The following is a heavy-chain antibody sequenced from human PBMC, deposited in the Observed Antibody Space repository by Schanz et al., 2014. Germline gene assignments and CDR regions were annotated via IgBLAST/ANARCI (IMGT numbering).Heavy chain of an antibody. CDR2: ISGDHRNT. V-gene: IGHV3-23*04. D-gene: IGHD2-2*01. CDR3: ARAGYDADNWFDP. Sequence: EVQLVESGGGLVQPGGSLRLSCVASGFTFSNYWMTWVRQAPGKGLEWVSSISGDHRNTFYADSVKGRFTISRDNSKNTLYLQMNSLRAEDTAVYYCARAGYDADNWFDPWGQGTLVIVSS. J-gene: IGHJ5*02. CDR1: GFTFSNYW.